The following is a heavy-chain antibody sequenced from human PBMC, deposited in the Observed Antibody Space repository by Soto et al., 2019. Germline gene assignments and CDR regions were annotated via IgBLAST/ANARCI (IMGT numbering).Heavy chain of an antibody. Sequence: GESLKISCAASGFTFSSYAMSWVRQAPGKGLEWVSAISGSGGSTYYADSVKGRFTISRDNSKNTLYLQMNSLRAEDTAVYYCAKDPPAVAGTFDYWGQGTLVTVSS. CDR2: ISGSGGST. CDR1: GFTFSSYA. V-gene: IGHV3-23*01. J-gene: IGHJ4*02. CDR3: AKDPPAVAGTFDY. D-gene: IGHD6-19*01.